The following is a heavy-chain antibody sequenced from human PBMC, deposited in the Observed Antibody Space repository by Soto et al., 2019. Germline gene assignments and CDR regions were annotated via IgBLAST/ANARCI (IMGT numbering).Heavy chain of an antibody. D-gene: IGHD2-15*01. CDR2: ISYDGSNK. Sequence: PGGSLRLSCAASGFTFSSYAMHWVRQAPGKGLEWVAVISYDGSNKYYADSVKGRFTISRDNSKNTLYLQMNSLRAEDTAVYYCARDFLVGRVGEYCSGGSCYSTVPNWFDPWGQGTLVTVSS. CDR3: ARDFLVGRVGEYCSGGSCYSTVPNWFDP. J-gene: IGHJ5*02. CDR1: GFTFSSYA. V-gene: IGHV3-30-3*01.